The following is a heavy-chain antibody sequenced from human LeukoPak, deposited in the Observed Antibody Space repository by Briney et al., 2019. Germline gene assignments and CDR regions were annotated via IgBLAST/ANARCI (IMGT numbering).Heavy chain of an antibody. J-gene: IGHJ6*03. V-gene: IGHV1-8*03. CDR3: ARAPFHYYYMDV. Sequence: GASVKVSCKASGYTFTSYDINWVRQATGQGLEWMGWMNPNSGNTGYAQKFQGRVTITKNTSISTAYMELSSLRSEDTAVYYCARAPFHYYYMDVWAKGPRSPSP. CDR1: GYTFTSYD. CDR2: MNPNSGNT.